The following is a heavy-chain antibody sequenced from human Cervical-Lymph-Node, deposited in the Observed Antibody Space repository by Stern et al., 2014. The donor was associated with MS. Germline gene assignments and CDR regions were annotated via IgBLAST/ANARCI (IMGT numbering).Heavy chain of an antibody. CDR3: ARERQQYCNSEGCSYWYFDL. Sequence: QVQLQESGPGLVKPSGTLSLTCAVSGGSVSSTNWWSWVRQSPGQGLEWIGHIYHSGASNYRPSLRSRVSISLDNPKNHLSLHLTSVTAADTAVYYCARERQQYCNSEGCSYWYFDLWGRGTLVTVSS. CDR2: IYHSGAS. CDR1: GGSVSSTNW. V-gene: IGHV4-4*02. D-gene: IGHD2/OR15-2a*01. J-gene: IGHJ2*01.